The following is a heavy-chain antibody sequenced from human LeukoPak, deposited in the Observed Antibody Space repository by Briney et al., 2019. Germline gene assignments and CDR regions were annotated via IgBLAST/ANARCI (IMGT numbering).Heavy chain of an antibody. J-gene: IGHJ5*02. D-gene: IGHD2-2*01. Sequence: SETLFLTCTVSGGSISSYYWSWIRQPPGKGLEWIGYIYTSGSTNYNPSLKSRVTISVDTSKNQFSLKLSSVTAADTAVYYCARSQSSTSLNWFDPWGQGTLVTVSS. CDR3: ARSQSSTSLNWFDP. CDR1: GGSISSYY. CDR2: IYTSGST. V-gene: IGHV4-4*09.